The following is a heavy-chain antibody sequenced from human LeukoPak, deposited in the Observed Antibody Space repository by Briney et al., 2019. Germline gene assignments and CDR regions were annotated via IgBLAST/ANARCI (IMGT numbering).Heavy chain of an antibody. J-gene: IGHJ6*02. D-gene: IGHD2-15*01. CDR1: GGSISSGDYY. Sequence: PSETLSLTCTVSGGSISSGDYYWSWIRQPSGKGLEWIGYIYYSGSTYYNPSLKSRVTISVDTSKNQFSLKLSSVTAADTAVYYCARGAFYCSGGSCYLYYYYYYGMDVWGQGTTVTVSS. CDR2: IYYSGST. CDR3: ARGAFYCSGGSCYLYYYYYYGMDV. V-gene: IGHV4-30-4*01.